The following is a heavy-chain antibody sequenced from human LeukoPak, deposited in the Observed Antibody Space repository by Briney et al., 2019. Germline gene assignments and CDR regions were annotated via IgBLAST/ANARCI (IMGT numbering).Heavy chain of an antibody. CDR3: ARLYCTGGVCGGNYYYYYMDV. CDR1: GGTFSSYA. CDR2: IIPILGIA. D-gene: IGHD2-8*02. J-gene: IGHJ6*03. Sequence: SVKASCKASGGTFSSYAIGWVRQAPGQGLEWMGRIIPILGIANYAQKFQGRVTITADKSTSTAYMELSSLRSEDTAVYYCARLYCTGGVCGGNYYYYYMDVWDKGTTVTVSS. V-gene: IGHV1-69*04.